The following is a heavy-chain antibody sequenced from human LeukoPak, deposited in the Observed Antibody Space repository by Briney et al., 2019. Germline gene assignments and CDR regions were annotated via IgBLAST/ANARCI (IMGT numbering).Heavy chain of an antibody. Sequence: SETLSLTCTVSGGSISSSSYYWGWIRQPPGKGLEWIGSIYYSGSTYYNPSLKSRVTISVDTSKNQFSLKLSSVTAADTAVYYCARDNRKYQLLPSYNWFDPWGQGTLVTVSS. CDR1: GGSISSSSYY. CDR3: ARDNRKYQLLPSYNWFDP. J-gene: IGHJ5*02. CDR2: IYYSGST. V-gene: IGHV4-39*07. D-gene: IGHD2-2*01.